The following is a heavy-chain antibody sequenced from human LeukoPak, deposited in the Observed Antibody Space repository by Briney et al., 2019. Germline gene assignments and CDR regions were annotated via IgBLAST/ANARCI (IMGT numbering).Heavy chain of an antibody. J-gene: IGHJ3*02. D-gene: IGHD4-17*01. Sequence: SETLSLSCTVSGGSISSGDYFWSWIRQPPGKGLEWIAYSYSSGSTYYNPSLKSRATISVDTSKNQFSVKLSSVTAADTAVYYCARGMTTVTTSAFDIWGQGTMVTVSS. CDR2: SYSSGST. CDR3: ARGMTTVTTSAFDI. CDR1: GGSISSGDYF. V-gene: IGHV4-30-4*01.